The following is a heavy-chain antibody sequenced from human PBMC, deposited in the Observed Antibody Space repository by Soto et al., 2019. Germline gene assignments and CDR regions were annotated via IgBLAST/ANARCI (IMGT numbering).Heavy chain of an antibody. D-gene: IGHD6-19*01. J-gene: IGHJ6*02. V-gene: IGHV1-18*04. Sequence: ASVKVSCKASGYTFTSYGISWVRQAPGQGLEWMGWISAYNGNTNYAQKLQGRVTMTTDTSTSTAYMELRSLRSDDTAVYYCARDSRAVAGPIYYYYGMDVWGQGTTVTGSS. CDR1: GYTFTSYG. CDR2: ISAYNGNT. CDR3: ARDSRAVAGPIYYYYGMDV.